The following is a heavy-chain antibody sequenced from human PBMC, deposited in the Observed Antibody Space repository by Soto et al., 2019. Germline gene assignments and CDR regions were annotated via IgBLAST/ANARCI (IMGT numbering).Heavy chain of an antibody. J-gene: IGHJ6*04. CDR1: GYTFSGYY. CDR3: ARGARPYYYYGMDV. CDR2: INPNSGGT. Sequence: GASVKVSCKASGYTFSGYYMHWVRQAPGQGLEWMGWINPNSGGTNYAQKFQGWVTMTRDTSISTAYMELSRLRSDDTAVDYCARGARPYYYYGMDVWGEGTTVTGSS. V-gene: IGHV1-2*04. D-gene: IGHD6-6*01.